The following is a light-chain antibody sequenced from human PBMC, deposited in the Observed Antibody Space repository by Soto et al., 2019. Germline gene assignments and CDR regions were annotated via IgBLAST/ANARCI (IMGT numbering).Light chain of an antibody. Sequence: QSALTQPPSVSAAPGQTVTISCSGSSSNIGNNYVSWYQQLPGTAPKLLIYDSNKRPSGIPERFSASKSGTSATLGITGLQTGDEADYYCGAWDGSLRLYVFGTGTKVTVL. V-gene: IGLV1-51*01. J-gene: IGLJ1*01. CDR3: GAWDGSLRLYV. CDR1: SSNIGNNY. CDR2: DSN.